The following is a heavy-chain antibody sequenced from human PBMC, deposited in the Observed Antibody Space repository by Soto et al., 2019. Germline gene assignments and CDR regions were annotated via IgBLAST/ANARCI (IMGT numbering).Heavy chain of an antibody. CDR2: IIPIFGTA. V-gene: IGHV1-69*13. Sequence: SVKVSCKASGGTFSSYAISWVRQAPGQGLEWMGGIIPIFGTANYAQKFQGRVTITADESTSTAYMELSSLRSEDTAVYYCASSRLGNYYDSSGYYYWGQGTLVTVSS. J-gene: IGHJ4*02. D-gene: IGHD3-22*01. CDR3: ASSRLGNYYDSSGYYY. CDR1: GGTFSSYA.